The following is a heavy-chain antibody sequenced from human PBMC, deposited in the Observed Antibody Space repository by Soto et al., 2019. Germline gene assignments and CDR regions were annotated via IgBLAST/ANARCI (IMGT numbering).Heavy chain of an antibody. J-gene: IGHJ4*02. CDR2: IYYSGST. CDR3: ARVGSSGYYYFPFDH. V-gene: IGHV4-30-4*01. CDR1: GGSISSGDYY. Sequence: LSLTCTVSGGSISSGDYYWSWIRQPPGKGLEWIGYIYYSGSTYYNPSLKSRVTISVDTSKNQFSLKLSSVTAADTAVYYCARVGSSGYYYFPFDHWGQGTLVTVYS. D-gene: IGHD3-22*01.